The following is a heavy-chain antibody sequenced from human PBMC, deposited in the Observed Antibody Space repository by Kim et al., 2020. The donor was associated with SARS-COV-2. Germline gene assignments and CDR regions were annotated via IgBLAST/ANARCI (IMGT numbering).Heavy chain of an antibody. CDR3: ARETRYSSSPFQH. CDR1: GGSFSGYY. D-gene: IGHD6-6*01. Sequence: SETLSLTCAVYGGSFSGYYWSWIRQPPGKGLEWIGEINHSGSTNYNPSLKSRVTISVDTSKNQFSLKLSSVTAADTAVYYCARETRYSSSPFQHWGQGTLVTVSS. V-gene: IGHV4-34*01. CDR2: INHSGST. J-gene: IGHJ1*01.